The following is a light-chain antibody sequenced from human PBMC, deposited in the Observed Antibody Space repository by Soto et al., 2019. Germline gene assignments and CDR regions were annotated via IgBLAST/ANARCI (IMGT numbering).Light chain of an antibody. CDR2: EVS. Sequence: QLVLTQPASVSGSPGQSITISCTGTSSDVGAYNFVSWYQQFPGKAPKLMIYEVSNRPSGVSDRFSGSKSGNTASLIISGLQAEDEADYYCSSQTGSATMVFGGGTKLTVL. CDR3: SSQTGSATMV. J-gene: IGLJ2*01. CDR1: SSDVGAYNF. V-gene: IGLV2-14*01.